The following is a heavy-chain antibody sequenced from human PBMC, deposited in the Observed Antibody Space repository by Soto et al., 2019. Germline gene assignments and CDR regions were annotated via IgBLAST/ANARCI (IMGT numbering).Heavy chain of an antibody. CDR1: GFTLSSYW. Sequence: PGGSLRLSCVASGFTLSSYWTSWIRQAPGKGLEWVANIKQDGSEKHYVDSVKGRFTISRDNAKNSLYLQMNSLRAEDTAVYYCARALVVVTEYFDYWGQGILVTVSS. CDR2: IKQDGSEK. V-gene: IGHV3-7*03. D-gene: IGHD3-22*01. J-gene: IGHJ4*02. CDR3: ARALVVVTEYFDY.